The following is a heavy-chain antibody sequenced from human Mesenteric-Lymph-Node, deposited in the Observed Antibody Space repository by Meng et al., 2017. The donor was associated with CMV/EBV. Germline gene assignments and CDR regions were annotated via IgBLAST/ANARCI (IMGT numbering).Heavy chain of an antibody. D-gene: IGHD3-16*01. CDR1: GCLHHPCWYY. CDR3: ARSYVGQTF. CDR2: IYYSGST. V-gene: IGHV4-31*03. J-gene: IGHJ4*02. Sequence: PPIPFPGCLHHPCWYYWSLNRQHPVKGLEYMGNIYYSGSTYYNPSLKSRVTISIDTSKNQFYLKLSSVTAADTAVYYCARSYVGQTFWGQGTLVTVSS.